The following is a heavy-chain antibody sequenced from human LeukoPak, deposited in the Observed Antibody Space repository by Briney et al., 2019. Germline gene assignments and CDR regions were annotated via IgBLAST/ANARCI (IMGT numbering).Heavy chain of an antibody. CDR1: GFTFSSYS. J-gene: IGHJ4*02. CDR2: ISSSSSYI. V-gene: IGHV3-21*01. CDR3: ARDGDYDYVWGSYPLKEYYFDY. D-gene: IGHD3-16*02. Sequence: GGSLRLSCAASGFTFSSYSMNWVRQAPGKGLEWVSSISSSSSYIYYADSVKGRFTISRDNAKNSLYLQMNSLRAEDTAVYYCARDGDYDYVWGSYPLKEYYFDYWGQGTLVTVSS.